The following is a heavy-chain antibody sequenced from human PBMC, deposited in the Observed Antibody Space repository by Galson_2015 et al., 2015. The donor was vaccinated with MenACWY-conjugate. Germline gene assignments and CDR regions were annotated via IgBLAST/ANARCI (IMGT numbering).Heavy chain of an antibody. V-gene: IGHV3-7*03. CDR3: ARGHYGMDV. J-gene: IGHJ6*02. Sequence: LRLSCAVPGFTFRNYWMTWVRQAPGKGLEWVASIKKDGSEKYYVDSVKGRFTISRDNTKNSMYLEMNSLRAEDTALYYCARGHYGMDVWGQGTTVTASS. CDR2: IKKDGSEK. CDR1: GFTFRNYW.